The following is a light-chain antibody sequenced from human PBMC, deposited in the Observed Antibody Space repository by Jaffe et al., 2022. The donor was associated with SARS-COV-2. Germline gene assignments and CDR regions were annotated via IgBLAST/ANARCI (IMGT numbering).Light chain of an antibody. CDR3: CSFTRSTTWV. CDR2: DVS. Sequence: QSALTQPASVSGSPGQSITVSCTGTSSDVGYYNYVSWFQQHPGKAPKVVIFDVSNRPSGVSSRFSGSKSGNTASLTISGLQAEDEADYYCCSFTRSTTWVFGGGTKLTVL. CDR1: SSDVGYYNY. V-gene: IGLV2-14*03. J-gene: IGLJ3*02.